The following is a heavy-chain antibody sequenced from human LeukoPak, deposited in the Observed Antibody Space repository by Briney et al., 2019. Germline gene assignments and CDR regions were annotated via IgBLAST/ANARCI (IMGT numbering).Heavy chain of an antibody. CDR1: GFTFSTYS. D-gene: IGHD1-26*01. Sequence: GGSLRLSCAASGFTFSTYSMNWVRQAPGKGLEWVSYISISSGIIYYADSVKGRFTISRDNSKNTLYLQMNSLRAEDTAVYYCAKHGERAIVGATFAFDIWGQGTMVTVSS. CDR2: ISISSGII. CDR3: AKHGERAIVGATFAFDI. J-gene: IGHJ3*02. V-gene: IGHV3-48*01.